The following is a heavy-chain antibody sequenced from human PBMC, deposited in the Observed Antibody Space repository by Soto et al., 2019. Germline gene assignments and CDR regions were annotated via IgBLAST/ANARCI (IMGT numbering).Heavy chain of an antibody. J-gene: IGHJ4*02. CDR2: VRGDETMT. Sequence: EVQLVESGGGLVQPGGSLRLSCAASGFSFNNYWMHWVRQAPGKGLVWVSRVRGDETMTNYADSVKGRFTISRDNAKNTLYLQMNSLRAEDTAVYFFAREGTKAEFDYWGQGTLVTVSS. CDR3: AREGTKAEFDY. CDR1: GFSFNNYW. V-gene: IGHV3-74*01. D-gene: IGHD3-10*01.